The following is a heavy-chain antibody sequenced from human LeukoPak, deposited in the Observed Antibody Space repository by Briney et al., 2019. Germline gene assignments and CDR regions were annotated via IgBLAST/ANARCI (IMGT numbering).Heavy chain of an antibody. CDR1: GGSISSSSYY. CDR3: ARGGSNWNDPNYFDY. Sequence: SETLSLTCTVSGGSISSSSYYWGWIRQPPGKGLEWIGSIYYSGSTNYNPSLKSRVTISVDTSKNQFSLKLSSVTAADTAVYYCARGGSNWNDPNYFDYWGQGTLVTVSS. CDR2: IYYSGST. J-gene: IGHJ4*02. V-gene: IGHV4-39*07. D-gene: IGHD1-20*01.